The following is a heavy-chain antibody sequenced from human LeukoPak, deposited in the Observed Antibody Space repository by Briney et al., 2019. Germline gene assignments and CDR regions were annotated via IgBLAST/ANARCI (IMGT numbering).Heavy chain of an antibody. J-gene: IGHJ5*02. CDR1: GFIFSNYY. V-gene: IGHV3-11*04. Sequence: GGSLRLSCAASGFIFSNYYMSWIRQAPGKGLEWVSHIRSGGDTTYYADSVKGRFTIPRDNLKNLLYLEMNSLKAEDTAVYYCARAASYSSSWHNWFDPWGHGTLVTVSS. CDR3: ARAASYSSSWHNWFDP. D-gene: IGHD2-2*01. CDR2: IRSGGDTT.